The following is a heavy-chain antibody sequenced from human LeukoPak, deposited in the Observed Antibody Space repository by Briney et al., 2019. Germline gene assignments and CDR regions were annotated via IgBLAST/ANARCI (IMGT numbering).Heavy chain of an antibody. J-gene: IGHJ4*02. D-gene: IGHD5-18*01. CDR2: IKSNTDGGTT. Sequence: PGGSLRLSCAASGFTFSNAWMSWVRQAPGKGLECVGRIKSNTDGGTTDYAAPVKGRFTISRDDSKNTLYLQMNSLKTEDTAVYYCTTNIWTAMANPLHGVWGQGTLVTVSS. CDR1: GFTFSNAW. CDR3: TTNIWTAMANPLHGV. V-gene: IGHV3-15*01.